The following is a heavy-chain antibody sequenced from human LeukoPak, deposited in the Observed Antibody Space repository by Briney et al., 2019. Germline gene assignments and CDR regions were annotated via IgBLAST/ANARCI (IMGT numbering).Heavy chain of an antibody. Sequence: PSETLSLTCAVYGGSFSGYYWSWIRQPPRKGLEWIGEINHSGSTNYNPSLKSRVTISVDTSKNQFSLKLSSVTAADTAVYYCARAQSIAAAGTGNWFDPWGQGTLVTVSS. J-gene: IGHJ5*02. D-gene: IGHD6-13*01. V-gene: IGHV4-34*01. CDR3: ARAQSIAAAGTGNWFDP. CDR2: INHSGST. CDR1: GGSFSGYY.